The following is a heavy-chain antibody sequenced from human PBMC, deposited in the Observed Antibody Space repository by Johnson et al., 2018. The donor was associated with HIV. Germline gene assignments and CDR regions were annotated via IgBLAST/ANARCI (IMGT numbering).Heavy chain of an antibody. V-gene: IGHV3-30*04. J-gene: IGHJ3*02. CDR2: ISYDGSNK. D-gene: IGHD3-9*01. CDR3: AGKTGYDALDM. CDR1: GITFSSYA. Sequence: QVQLVESGGGVVQPGRSLRLSCAASGITFSSYAMHWVRQAPGKGLEWVAVISYDGSNKYYADSVKGRFTISRDNSKNTLYLQMNSLRAEDTAVYFCAGKTGYDALDMWGQGTMVTVSS.